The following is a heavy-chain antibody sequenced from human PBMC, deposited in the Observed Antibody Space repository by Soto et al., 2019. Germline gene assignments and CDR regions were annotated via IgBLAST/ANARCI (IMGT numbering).Heavy chain of an antibody. J-gene: IGHJ4*02. CDR1: GFTFSSYS. CDR3: ARVGAYFGEFDYFDY. CDR2: ISRNSDYI. V-gene: IGHV3-21*01. D-gene: IGHD3-10*01. Sequence: EVQLVESGGGLVKPGGSLRLSCAASGFTFSSYSMNWVRQAPGKGLEWVSSISRNSDYIYYSESVKGRFIISRDNARTSLYLHMNSLRAEDTAVYYCARVGAYFGEFDYFDYWGQGALVTVSS.